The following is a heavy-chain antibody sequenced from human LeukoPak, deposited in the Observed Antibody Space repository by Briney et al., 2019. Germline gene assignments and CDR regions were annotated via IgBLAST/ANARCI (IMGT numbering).Heavy chain of an antibody. J-gene: IGHJ4*02. CDR3: ARRVYNSGWYIDY. CDR2: ISSGSSYI. V-gene: IGHV3-21*01. Sequence: GGSLRLSCAASGFTFSTYSMNWVRQAPGKGLEWVSSISSGSSYIYYADSVKGRFTISRDNSKNTLSLQMNSLRAEDTAVYYCARRVYNSGWYIDYWGQGTLVTVSS. D-gene: IGHD6-19*01. CDR1: GFTFSTYS.